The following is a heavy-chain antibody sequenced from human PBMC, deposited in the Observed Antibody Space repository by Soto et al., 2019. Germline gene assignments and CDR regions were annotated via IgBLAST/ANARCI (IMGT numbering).Heavy chain of an antibody. D-gene: IGHD3-22*01. Sequence: GVLRLSCAASGFTFSSYSMNWVRQPPGKGLEWVSSISSSSSYVYYADSVKGRFTISRDNAKNSLYLQMNSLRAEDTAVYYCAGSSGYYYGDYWGQGTLVTVSS. J-gene: IGHJ4*02. CDR2: ISSSSSYV. CDR1: GFTFSSYS. CDR3: AGSSGYYYGDY. V-gene: IGHV3-21*01.